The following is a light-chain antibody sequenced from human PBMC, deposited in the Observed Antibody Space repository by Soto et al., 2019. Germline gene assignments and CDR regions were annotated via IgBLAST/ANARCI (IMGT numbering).Light chain of an antibody. J-gene: IGKJ5*01. CDR3: QHYNSYSEA. Sequence: DLQMTQSPSTVSVSLGDRSTITGLESQTISSWLSWYQQKPGKADRLLIYKASTLKSGVTSRFRGSGSGTEFTITISSLQPDDFANYYCQHYNSYSEAVGQVT. V-gene: IGKV1-5*03. CDR1: QTISSW. CDR2: KAS.